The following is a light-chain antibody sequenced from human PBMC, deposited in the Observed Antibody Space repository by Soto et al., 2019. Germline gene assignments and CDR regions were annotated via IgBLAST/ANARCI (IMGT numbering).Light chain of an antibody. CDR1: QSVSSSY. Sequence: EIVLTQSPGTLSLSPGERATLSCRASQSVSSSYLAWYQQKPGQAPRLLIYGASSRATGIPDRFSGSGSVTDFTLTISRLEPEDFAVYYCQQYGSLFGQGTKVEIK. V-gene: IGKV3-20*01. J-gene: IGKJ1*01. CDR3: QQYGSL. CDR2: GAS.